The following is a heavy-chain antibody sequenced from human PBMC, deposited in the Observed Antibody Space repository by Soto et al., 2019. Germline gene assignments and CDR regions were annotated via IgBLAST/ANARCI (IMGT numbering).Heavy chain of an antibody. CDR1: GYTFTSYY. CDR2: INPSGGST. Sequence: ASVKVSCKASGYTFTSYYMHWVRQAPGQGLEWMGIINPSGGSTSYAQKFQGRVTMTRNTSISTAYMELSSLRSEDTAVYYCARPYYDFWSGKRRDIKNYYYYYMDVWGKGTTVTVSS. J-gene: IGHJ6*03. CDR3: ARPYYDFWSGKRRDIKNYYYYYMDV. D-gene: IGHD3-3*01. V-gene: IGHV1-46*01.